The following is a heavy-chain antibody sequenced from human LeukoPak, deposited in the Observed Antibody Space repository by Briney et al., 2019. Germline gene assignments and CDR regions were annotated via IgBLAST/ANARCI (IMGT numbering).Heavy chain of an antibody. CDR2: INHSGST. J-gene: IGHJ4*02. CDR1: GVSISDYH. V-gene: IGHV4-34*01. CDR3: ARGGYCSGGSCYLHFDY. D-gene: IGHD2-15*01. Sequence: SETLSLTCTVSGVSISDYHWSWIRQPPGKGLEWIGEINHSGSTNYNPSLKSRVTISVDTSKNQFSLKLSSVTAADTAVYYCARGGYCSGGSCYLHFDYWGQGTLVTVSS.